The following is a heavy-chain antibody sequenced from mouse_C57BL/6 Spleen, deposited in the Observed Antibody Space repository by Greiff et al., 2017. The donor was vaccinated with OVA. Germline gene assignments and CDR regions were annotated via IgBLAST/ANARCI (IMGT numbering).Heavy chain of an antibody. Sequence: QVQLQQPGAELVMPGASVKLSCKASGYTFTSYWMHWVKQRPGQGLEWIGEIDPSDSYTNYNQKFKGKSTLTVDKSSSTAYMQLSSLTSEDSAVYYCARSAPFYYFDYWGQGTTLTVSS. V-gene: IGHV1-69*01. CDR3: ARSAPFYYFDY. J-gene: IGHJ2*01. CDR2: IDPSDSYT. CDR1: GYTFTSYW.